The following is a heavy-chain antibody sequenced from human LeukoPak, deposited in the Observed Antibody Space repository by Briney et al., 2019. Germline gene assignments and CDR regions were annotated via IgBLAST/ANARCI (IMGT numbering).Heavy chain of an antibody. CDR1: GFTFSSYG. CDR3: ANTIAVAGFYYYYGMDV. Sequence: GGSLRLSCAASGFTFSSYGMHWVRQAPGKGLEWVAFIRFDGNENYYADSVKGRFTISRDNSKNTVYLQMNSLRADDTAIYYCANTIAVAGFYYYYGMDVWGQGTTVTVSS. CDR2: IRFDGNEN. V-gene: IGHV3-30*02. D-gene: IGHD6-19*01. J-gene: IGHJ6*02.